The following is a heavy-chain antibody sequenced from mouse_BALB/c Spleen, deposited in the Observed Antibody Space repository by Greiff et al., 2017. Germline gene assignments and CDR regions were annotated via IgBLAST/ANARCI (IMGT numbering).Heavy chain of an antibody. J-gene: IGHJ4*01. D-gene: IGHD1-1*01. Sequence: DVQLVESGGGLVKPGGSLKLSCAASGFTFSDYYMYWVRQTPEKRLEWVATISDGGSYTYYPDSVKGRFTISRDNAKNNLYLQMSSLKSEDTAMYYCAREGLWTVHAMDYWGQGTSVTVSS. CDR1: GFTFSDYY. CDR3: AREGLWTVHAMDY. V-gene: IGHV5-4*02. CDR2: ISDGGSYT.